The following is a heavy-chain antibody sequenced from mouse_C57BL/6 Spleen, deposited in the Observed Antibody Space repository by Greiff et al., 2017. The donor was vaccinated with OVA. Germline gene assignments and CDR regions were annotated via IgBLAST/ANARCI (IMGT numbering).Heavy chain of an antibody. J-gene: IGHJ2*01. CDR1: GYSITSGYY. CDR3: ARDPCTTVVAKGFDY. CDR2: ISYDGSN. D-gene: IGHD1-1*01. Sequence: EVQLQESGPGLVKPSQSLSLTCSVTGYSITSGYYWNWIRQFPGNKLEWMGYISYDGSNNYNPSLKNRISITRDTSKNQFFLKLNSVTTEDTATYYCARDPCTTVVAKGFDYWGQGTTLTVSS. V-gene: IGHV3-6*01.